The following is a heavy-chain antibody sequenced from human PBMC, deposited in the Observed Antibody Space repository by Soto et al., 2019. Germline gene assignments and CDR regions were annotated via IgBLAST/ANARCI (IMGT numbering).Heavy chain of an antibody. D-gene: IGHD5-12*01. V-gene: IGHV4-59*01. J-gene: IGHJ6*03. CDR2: IYYSGNT. CDR3: YGNYYYYYMDV. CDR1: GGSISSYY. Sequence: QVQLQESGPGLVKPSETLSLTCTVSGGSISSYYWSWIRQPPGKGLEWIGHIYYSGNTNYNPSLKSRVTISVDTSKNQFSLKLSSVTAADTAVYCAYGNYYYYYMDVWGKGTTVTVSS.